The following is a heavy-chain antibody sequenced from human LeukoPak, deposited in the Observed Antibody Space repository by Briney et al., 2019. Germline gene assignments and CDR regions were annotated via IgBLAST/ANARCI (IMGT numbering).Heavy chain of an antibody. Sequence: GGSLRLSCAASGFTFSSYAMSWVRQAPGKGLEWVAVISYDGSNKYYADSVKGRFTISRDNSKNTLYLQMNSLRAEDTAVYYCAKGRIRGWYSGSSDGGFDYWGQGTLVTVSS. CDR3: AKGRIRGWYSGSSDGGFDY. V-gene: IGHV3-30*18. CDR1: GFTFSSYA. J-gene: IGHJ4*02. CDR2: ISYDGSNK. D-gene: IGHD1-26*01.